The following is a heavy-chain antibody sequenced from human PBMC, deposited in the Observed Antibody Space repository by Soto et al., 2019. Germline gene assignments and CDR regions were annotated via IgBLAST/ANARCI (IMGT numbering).Heavy chain of an antibody. CDR1: GGSISSSSYY. V-gene: IGHV4-39*07. J-gene: IGHJ3*01. CDR2: IYYSGST. D-gene: IGHD3-16*01. Sequence: PSETLSLTCTVSGGSISSSSYYWGWIRQPPGKGLEWIGSIYYSGSTYYNPSLKSRVTISVDTSKNQFSLKLTSGTVADTALYYCARWGRSSTTAVDAFDVWGQGTMVTVSS. CDR3: ARWGRSSTTAVDAFDV.